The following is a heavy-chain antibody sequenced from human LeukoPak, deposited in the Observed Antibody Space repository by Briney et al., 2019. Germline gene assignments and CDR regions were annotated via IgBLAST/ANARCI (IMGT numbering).Heavy chain of an antibody. V-gene: IGHV4-39*01. CDR2: ISDSGST. D-gene: IGHD6-19*01. CDR3: ARQGTSGWYRGVFGY. CDR1: GGSIRSSSYY. J-gene: IGHJ4*02. Sequence: SETLSLTCTVSGGSIRSSSYYWGWIRQSPGKGLEWIGSISDSGSTYYNPSLKSRVTISVDTTKHQFSLNLNSASAADSAVYFCARQGTSGWYRGVFGYWGQGTLVIVSS.